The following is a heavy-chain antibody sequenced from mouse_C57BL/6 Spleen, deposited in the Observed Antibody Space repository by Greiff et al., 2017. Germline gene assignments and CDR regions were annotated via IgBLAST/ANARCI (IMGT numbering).Heavy chain of an antibody. J-gene: IGHJ2*01. Sequence: VQLQQSGPELVKPGASVKISCKASGYTFTDYYMNWVKQSHGKSLEWIGDINPNNGGTSYNQKFKGKATLTVDKSSSTAYMELRSLTSEDSAVYYCAREDNFFYDFDYWGQGTTLTVSS. V-gene: IGHV1-26*01. CDR2: INPNNGGT. D-gene: IGHD1-3*01. CDR3: AREDNFFYDFDY. CDR1: GYTFTDYY.